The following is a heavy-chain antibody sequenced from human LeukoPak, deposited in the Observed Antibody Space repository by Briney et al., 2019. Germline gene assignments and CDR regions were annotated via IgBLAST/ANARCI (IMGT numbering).Heavy chain of an antibody. D-gene: IGHD3-3*01. CDR1: GYTFTGYY. Sequence: ASVKVSCKASGYTFTGYYMHWVRQAPGQGLEWMGWINPNSGGTNYAQKFQGRVTMTRDTSISTAYMELSRLRSDDTAVYYCARAEPLEWLLNFDYWGQGTLVTVSS. CDR2: INPNSGGT. CDR3: ARAEPLEWLLNFDY. J-gene: IGHJ4*02. V-gene: IGHV1-2*02.